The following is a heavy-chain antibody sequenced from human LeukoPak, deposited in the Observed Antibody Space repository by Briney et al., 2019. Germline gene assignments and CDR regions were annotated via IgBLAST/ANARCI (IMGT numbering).Heavy chain of an antibody. V-gene: IGHV5-51*01. Sequence: GESLKISCKGSGYSLTSYWIGWVRQMPGKGLGWMGIIYPGDSDTRYSPSFQGQVTISADKSISTAYLQWSSLKASDTAMYYCARSGATVTTGFDYWGQGTLVTVSS. CDR1: GYSLTSYW. J-gene: IGHJ4*02. D-gene: IGHD4-11*01. CDR3: ARSGATVTTGFDY. CDR2: IYPGDSDT.